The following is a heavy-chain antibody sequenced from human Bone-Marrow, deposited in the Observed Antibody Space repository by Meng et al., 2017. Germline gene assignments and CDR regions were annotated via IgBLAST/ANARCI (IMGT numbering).Heavy chain of an antibody. CDR3: ARDEDISAAGKLFGDY. CDR1: GYTFPGYY. Sequence: VRAGCEVEIPGPLVQVSCKPSGYTFPGYYIPGVRRAPGQGLEWMGRINPKSGDTHYAQKFQARVTMTGDTSISTAYMELSGLRSDDTAMYYCARDEDISAAGKLFGDYWGQGTLVTVSS. J-gene: IGHJ4*02. D-gene: IGHD6-25*01. CDR2: INPKSGDT. V-gene: IGHV1-2*06.